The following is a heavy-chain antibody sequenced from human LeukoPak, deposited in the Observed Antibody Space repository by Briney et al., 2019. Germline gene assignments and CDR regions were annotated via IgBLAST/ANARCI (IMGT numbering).Heavy chain of an antibody. CDR3: ARDRYSSSWYDAFDI. CDR1: GYTFTSYA. J-gene: IGHJ3*02. V-gene: IGHV7-4-1*02. Sequence: ASVKVSCKASGYTFTSYAMNWVRQAPGQGLEWMGWINTNTGNPMYAQGFTGRFVFSLDTSVSTAYLQISSLKAEDTTVYYCARDRYSSSWYDAFDIWGQGTMVTVSS. CDR2: INTNTGNP. D-gene: IGHD6-13*01.